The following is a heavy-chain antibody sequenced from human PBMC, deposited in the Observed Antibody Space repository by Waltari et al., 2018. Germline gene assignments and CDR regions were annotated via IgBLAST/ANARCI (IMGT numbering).Heavy chain of an antibody. CDR1: GFNFRNYA. CDR3: ARVNRESLIRGATIDS. V-gene: IGHV3-23*01. CDR2: INVSGGNT. D-gene: IGHD3-10*01. J-gene: IGHJ4*02. Sequence: EVQLLESGGAFVRPGGSLRLSCAASGFNFRNYAMTWVRQAPGRGLDWFARINVSGGNTVDADSVKGRSNIARDNSKTTLSIQLDSLRLDDTAVYFCARVNRESLIRGATIDSWGQGTRVTVSS.